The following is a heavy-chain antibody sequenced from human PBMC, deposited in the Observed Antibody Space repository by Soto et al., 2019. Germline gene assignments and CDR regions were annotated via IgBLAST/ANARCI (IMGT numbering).Heavy chain of an antibody. CDR2: IKSKTDGGTT. V-gene: IGHV3-15*07. J-gene: IGHJ6*02. D-gene: IGHD2-15*01. CDR1: GFTFSNAW. Sequence: GGSLRLSCAASGFTFSNAWMNWVRQAPGKGLEWVGRIKSKTDGGTTDYAAPVKGRFTISRDDSKNTLYLQMNSLKTEDTAVYYCTTEGDDCSGGSCYRMDYYYGMDVWGQGTTVTVSS. CDR3: TTEGDDCSGGSCYRMDYYYGMDV.